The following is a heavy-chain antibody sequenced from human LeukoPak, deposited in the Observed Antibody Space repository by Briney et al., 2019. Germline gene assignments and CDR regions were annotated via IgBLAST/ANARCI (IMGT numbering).Heavy chain of an antibody. J-gene: IGHJ4*02. D-gene: IGHD2-15*01. Sequence: GGSLRLSCAASGFTFSSYWMHWVRQAPGKGLELVGRIRSKSDGGTKDYAAPVKGRFTISRDDSTNKLYLHMTSLKNDETALYYCAADVPEDAAQIDWWGQGTLVTVSS. CDR2: IRSKSDGGTK. V-gene: IGHV3-15*01. CDR1: GFTFSSYW. CDR3: AADVPEDAAQIDW.